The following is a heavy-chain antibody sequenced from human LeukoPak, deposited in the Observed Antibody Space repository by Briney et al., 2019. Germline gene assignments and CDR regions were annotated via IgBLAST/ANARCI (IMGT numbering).Heavy chain of an antibody. V-gene: IGHV3-30*04. CDR2: ISYDGRNT. J-gene: IGHJ4*02. CDR3: AKDRLVVAPAAMTSNFDF. CDR1: EITFSTYA. D-gene: IGHD2-2*01. Sequence: PGGSLRLSCAASEITFSTYAMHWVRQAPGKGLEWVAAISYDGRNTYYADSVKGRFTISRDNSKNTLYLQMNSLKTEDTAVYYCAKDRLVVAPAAMTSNFDFWGQGTLVTVSS.